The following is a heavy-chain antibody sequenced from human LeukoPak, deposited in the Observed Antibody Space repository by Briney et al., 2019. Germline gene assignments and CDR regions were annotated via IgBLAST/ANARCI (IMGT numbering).Heavy chain of an antibody. CDR1: GFTFSSYA. Sequence: GGSLRLSCAASGFTFSSYAMSWVRQAPGKGLEWVSVIYSGGSTYYAGSVKGRFTISRDNSKNTLYLQMNSLRAEDTAVYYCARDCPVTYWGQGTLVTVSS. V-gene: IGHV3-66*01. J-gene: IGHJ4*02. D-gene: IGHD2-21*02. CDR2: IYSGGST. CDR3: ARDCPVTY.